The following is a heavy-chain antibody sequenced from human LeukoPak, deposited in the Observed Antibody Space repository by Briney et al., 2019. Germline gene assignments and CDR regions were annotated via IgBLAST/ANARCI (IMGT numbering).Heavy chain of an antibody. D-gene: IGHD4-11*01. CDR1: GGSISSYY. Sequence: SETLSLTCTVSGGSISSYYWSWIRQPPGEGLEYIGYMYYSGSSNYNPFLKSRVTISIDTPRNQFSLNLSSVTAADTAVYYCARRTTVSSEFDYWGQGTLVTVSS. CDR3: ARRTTVSSEFDY. J-gene: IGHJ4*02. CDR2: MYYSGSS. V-gene: IGHV4-59*01.